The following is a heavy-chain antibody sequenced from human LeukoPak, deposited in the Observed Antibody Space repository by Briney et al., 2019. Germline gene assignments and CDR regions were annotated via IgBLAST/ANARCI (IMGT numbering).Heavy chain of an antibody. CDR3: ARGQSRRITIFGVVTTRYYFDY. CDR1: GYTFTSYG. CDR2: ISAYNGNT. J-gene: IGHJ4*02. D-gene: IGHD3-3*01. V-gene: IGHV1-18*01. Sequence: ASVKVSCKASGYTFTSYGISWVRQAPGQGLEWMGWISAYNGNTNYAQKLQGRVTMTTDASTSTAYMDLMRLRSEDTAVYYCARGQSRRITIFGVVTTRYYFDYWGQGTLVTVSS.